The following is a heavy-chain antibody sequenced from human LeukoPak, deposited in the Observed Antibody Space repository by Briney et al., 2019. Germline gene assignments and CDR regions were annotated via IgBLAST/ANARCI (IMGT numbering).Heavy chain of an antibody. CDR2: IYYSGST. J-gene: IGHJ4*02. CDR3: ARVAYDYVWGSYRFDY. Sequence: SETLSLTCIVSGGSISSYYWSWIRQPSGKGLEWIGYIYYSGSTNYNPSLKSRVTISVDTSKNQFSLKLSSVTAADTAVYYCARVAYDYVWGSYRFDYWGQGTLVTVSS. D-gene: IGHD3-16*02. CDR1: GGSISSYY. V-gene: IGHV4-59*01.